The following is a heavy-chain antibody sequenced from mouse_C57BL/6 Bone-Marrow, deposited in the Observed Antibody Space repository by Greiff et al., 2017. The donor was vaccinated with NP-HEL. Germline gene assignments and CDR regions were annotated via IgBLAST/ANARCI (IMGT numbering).Heavy chain of an antibody. CDR2: IDPSDSYT. Sequence: VQLQQPGAELVKPGASVKLSCKASGYTFTSYWMQWVKQRPGQGLEWIGEIDPSDSYTNYNQKFKGKATLTVDTSSSTAYMQLSSLTSEDSAVYYCAREKAYYYGSSYYFDYWGQGTTLTVSS. CDR3: AREKAYYYGSSYYFDY. J-gene: IGHJ2*01. CDR1: GYTFTSYW. D-gene: IGHD1-1*01. V-gene: IGHV1-50*01.